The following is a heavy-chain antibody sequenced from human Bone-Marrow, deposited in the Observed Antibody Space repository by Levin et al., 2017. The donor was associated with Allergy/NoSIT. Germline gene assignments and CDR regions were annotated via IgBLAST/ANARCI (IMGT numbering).Heavy chain of an antibody. D-gene: IGHD6-19*01. CDR1: GGAMKTTRHF. V-gene: IGHV4-39*01. CDR3: AITYGSAWPDGCDV. Sequence: SETLSLTCTVSGGAMKTTRHFWGWIRQPTGKGLEYIGSIFNSGTTYYNPCLRSRVTLSVDTSKNQFSLRVTSVTAADAAVCSCAITYGSAWPDGCDVWGPGTMVPVSS. J-gene: IGHJ3*01. CDR2: IFNSGTT.